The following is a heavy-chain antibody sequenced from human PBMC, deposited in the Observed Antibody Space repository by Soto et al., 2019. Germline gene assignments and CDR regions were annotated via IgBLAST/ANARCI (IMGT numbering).Heavy chain of an antibody. CDR2: IYPGDSDT. D-gene: IGHD2-15*01. J-gene: IGHJ6*03. CDR1: GYSFTSYW. V-gene: IGHV5-51*01. Sequence: PGESLKISCKGSGYSFTSYWIGWVRQMPGKGLEWMGIIYPGDSDTRYSPSFQGQVTISADKSISTAYLQWSSLKASDTAMYYCARQGSREDYYYYYMDVWGKGTTVTVS. CDR3: ARQGSREDYYYYYMDV.